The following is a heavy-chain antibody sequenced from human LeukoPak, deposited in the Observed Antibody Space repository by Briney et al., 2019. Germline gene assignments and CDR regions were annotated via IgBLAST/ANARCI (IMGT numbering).Heavy chain of an antibody. Sequence: PGGSLRLSCEASGFTFDDYAMHWVRQAPGQGLEWVSGITWNSGNIGYADSVKGRFTISRDNAKNSLYLQMDSLGAEDTALYYCAKGHYQLNYYFDYWGQGTLVTVSS. J-gene: IGHJ4*02. CDR1: GFTFDDYA. CDR3: AKGHYQLNYYFDY. CDR2: ITWNSGNI. D-gene: IGHD2-2*01. V-gene: IGHV3-9*01.